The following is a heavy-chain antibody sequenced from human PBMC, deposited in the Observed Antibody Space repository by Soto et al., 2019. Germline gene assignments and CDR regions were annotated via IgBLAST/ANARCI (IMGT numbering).Heavy chain of an antibody. CDR3: ASHSYGYFPHYYHGMDV. CDR1: GGTFGSYA. J-gene: IGHJ6*02. CDR2: IIPIFGTA. V-gene: IGHV1-69*12. D-gene: IGHD5-18*01. Sequence: QVQLVQSGAEVKKPGSSVKVSCKASGGTFGSYASSWVRQAPGQGLEWMGGIIPIFGTANYAQKFQGRVTITADESTSTAYMELSSLRSEYTAVYYCASHSYGYFPHYYHGMDVWGQGTTVTVSS.